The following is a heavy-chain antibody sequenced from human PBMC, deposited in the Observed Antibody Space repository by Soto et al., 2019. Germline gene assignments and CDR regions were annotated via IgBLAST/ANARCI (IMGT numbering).Heavy chain of an antibody. CDR1: GFTFSSFA. V-gene: IGHV3-30-3*01. J-gene: IGHJ4*02. CDR2: ISYDGSNT. D-gene: IGHD1-26*01. CDR3: AKDLTLGIVGAWGHYFEY. Sequence: QVQLVESGGGVLQPWRSLRLSCAASGFTFSSFAMHWVRQAPGKGLEWVAFISYDGSNTYYADSVKGRVTISRDNSKKTVYLEINSLRAEDTAVYHCAKDLTLGIVGAWGHYFEYWGQGTLVTVSS.